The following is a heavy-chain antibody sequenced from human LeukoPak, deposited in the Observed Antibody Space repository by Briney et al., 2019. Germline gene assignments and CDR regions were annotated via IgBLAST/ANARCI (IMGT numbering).Heavy chain of an antibody. CDR3: TRTAPFRGYSSGWYDY. V-gene: IGHV3-73*01. CDR2: IRSKANSYAT. D-gene: IGHD6-19*01. Sequence: PGGSLRLSCAASGFTFSGSAMQWVRQASGKGLGWVGRIRSKANSYATAYAASVKGRFTISRDDSKNTAYLQMNSLKTEDTAVYYCTRTAPFRGYSSGWYDYWGQGTLVTVSS. CDR1: GFTFSGSA. J-gene: IGHJ4*02.